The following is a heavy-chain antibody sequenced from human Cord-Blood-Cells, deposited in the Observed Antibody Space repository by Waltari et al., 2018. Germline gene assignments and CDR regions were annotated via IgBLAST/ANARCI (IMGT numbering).Heavy chain of an antibody. CDR3: VRASPKYSSSWYWFDP. CDR1: GGTFSSYA. J-gene: IGHJ5*02. CDR2: IIPICGTA. D-gene: IGHD6-13*01. V-gene: IGHV1-69*01. Sequence: QVQLVQSGAEVKKPGSSVKVSCKASGGTFSSYAISWVRQAAGQGLEWMGGIIPICGTANYAQKFQGRVTITADESTSTAYMELSSLRSEDTAVYYCVRASPKYSSSWYWFDPWGQGTLVTVSS.